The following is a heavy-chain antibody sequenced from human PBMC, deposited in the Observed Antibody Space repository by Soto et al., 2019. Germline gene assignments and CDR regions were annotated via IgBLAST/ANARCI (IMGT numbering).Heavy chain of an antibody. V-gene: IGHV3-23*01. CDR3: AKSRYSDSSGDFYDY. CDR2: IGGSGRTT. CDR1: AFTFNNYA. D-gene: IGHD3-22*01. J-gene: IGHJ4*02. Sequence: GGSLRLSCAASAFTFNNYAMSWVRQAPGKGLEWVSGIGGSGRTTYYADSVKGRFTISRDNSNNTLFLQMNSLRAEATAVYYCAKSRYSDSSGDFYDYWGQGTLVTVS.